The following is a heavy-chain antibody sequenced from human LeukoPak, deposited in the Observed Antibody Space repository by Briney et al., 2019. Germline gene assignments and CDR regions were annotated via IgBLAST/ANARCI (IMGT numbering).Heavy chain of an antibody. CDR3: AKPTTVTTVLDAFDI. CDR1: GFAFSSYA. V-gene: IGHV3-23*01. D-gene: IGHD4-17*01. J-gene: IGHJ3*02. CDR2: ISGSGGST. Sequence: GGSLRLSCAASGFAFSSYAMCWVRQAPGKGLEWVSAISGSGGSTYYADSVKGRFTISRDNSKNTLYLQMNSLRAEDTAVYYCAKPTTVTTVLDAFDIWGQGTMVTVSS.